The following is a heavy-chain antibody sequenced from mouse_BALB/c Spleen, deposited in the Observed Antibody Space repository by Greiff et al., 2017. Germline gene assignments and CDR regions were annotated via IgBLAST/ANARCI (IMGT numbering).Heavy chain of an antibody. D-gene: IGHD2-4*01. Sequence: EVQVEESGGGLVQPGGSMKLSCVASGFTFTNYWMHWVRQSPGKGLEWVAEIRLKSSNYATHYAESVKGKFTISRDDSKSSVYLQMNNLRAEDSGIYYCTRRDCGAMAYWGQGTSVTVSA. CDR3: TRRDCGAMAY. CDR2: IRLKSSNYAT. V-gene: IGHV6-6*02. CDR1: GFTFTNYW. J-gene: IGHJ4*01.